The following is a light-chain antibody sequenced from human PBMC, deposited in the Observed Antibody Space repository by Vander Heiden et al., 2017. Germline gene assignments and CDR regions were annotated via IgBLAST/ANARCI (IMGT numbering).Light chain of an antibody. Sequence: EIVMTQSPATPSVSPGERATLSCRARQSVSSNLAWYQQKPGQAPRLLIYGASTRATGIPARFSGSGSGTAFTLSISSLQSEDFAVYYCQQYNNWPPLTFGGGTKVEIK. CDR1: QSVSSN. CDR2: GAS. V-gene: IGKV3-15*01. CDR3: QQYNNWPPLT. J-gene: IGKJ4*01.